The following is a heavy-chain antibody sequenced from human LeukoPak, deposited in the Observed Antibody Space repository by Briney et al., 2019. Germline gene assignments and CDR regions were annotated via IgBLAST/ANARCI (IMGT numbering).Heavy chain of an antibody. Sequence: LAGGSLRLSCAASGLTFNFFAMSWVRQAPGKGLEWVSSISASGGTTYYADSVKGRFTISRDNSKNTLYPQMDSLRAEDTAVYYCAKDYSARDYWGQGILVTVSS. CDR2: ISASGGTT. V-gene: IGHV3-23*01. CDR3: AKDYSARDY. J-gene: IGHJ4*02. CDR1: GLTFNFFA. D-gene: IGHD2-15*01.